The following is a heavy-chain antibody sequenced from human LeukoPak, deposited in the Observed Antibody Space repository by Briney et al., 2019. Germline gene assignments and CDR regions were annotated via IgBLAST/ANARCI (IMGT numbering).Heavy chain of an antibody. CDR2: ISYDGSNK. V-gene: IGHV3-30*18. D-gene: IGHD2-2*01. Sequence: GGSLRLSCAASGFTFSSYGMHWVRQAPGKGLEWVAVISYDGSNKYYADSVKGRFTISRDNSKNTLYLQMNSLRAEDTAVYYCAKVLYCSSTSCLEVLDYWGQGTLVTVSS. J-gene: IGHJ4*02. CDR1: GFTFSSYG. CDR3: AKVLYCSSTSCLEVLDY.